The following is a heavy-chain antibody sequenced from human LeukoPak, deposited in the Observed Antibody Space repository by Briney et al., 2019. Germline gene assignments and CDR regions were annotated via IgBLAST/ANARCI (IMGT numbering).Heavy chain of an antibody. CDR3: ARTHDSDAFDI. Sequence: GGSLRLSCAASGFTFSSYSMNWVRQAPGKGLEWVSSITRSNYIYYADSVKGRFTISRDNAKNSLYLQMNSLRAEDTAVYYCARTHDSDAFDIWGQGTMVTVSS. D-gene: IGHD2-21*02. CDR2: ITRSNYI. V-gene: IGHV3-21*06. J-gene: IGHJ3*02. CDR1: GFTFSSYS.